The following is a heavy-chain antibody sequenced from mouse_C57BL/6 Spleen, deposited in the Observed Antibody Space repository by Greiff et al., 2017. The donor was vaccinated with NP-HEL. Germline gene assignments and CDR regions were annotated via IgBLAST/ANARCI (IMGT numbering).Heavy chain of an antibody. Sequence: VQLQESGAELVRPGASVTLSCKASGYTFTDYEMHWVKQTPVHGLEWIGAIDPETGGTAYNQKFKGKAILTADKSSSTAYMELRSLTSEDSAVYYCTRESITTVDFDYWGQGTTLTVSS. D-gene: IGHD1-1*01. CDR1: GYTFTDYE. V-gene: IGHV1-15*01. J-gene: IGHJ2*01. CDR3: TRESITTVDFDY. CDR2: IDPETGGT.